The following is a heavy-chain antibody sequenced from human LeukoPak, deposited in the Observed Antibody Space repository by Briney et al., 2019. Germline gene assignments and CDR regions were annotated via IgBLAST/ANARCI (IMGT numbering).Heavy chain of an antibody. Sequence: GGSLRLSCEASGFTFSSYSMNWVRQAPGKGLEWVSSISSSSSYIYYADSVKGRFTISRGNAKNSLYLQMNSLRAEDTAVYYCAKGRAIEAFDIWGQGTMVTVSS. D-gene: IGHD3-22*01. V-gene: IGHV3-21*01. CDR2: ISSSSSYI. CDR1: GFTFSSYS. CDR3: AKGRAIEAFDI. J-gene: IGHJ3*02.